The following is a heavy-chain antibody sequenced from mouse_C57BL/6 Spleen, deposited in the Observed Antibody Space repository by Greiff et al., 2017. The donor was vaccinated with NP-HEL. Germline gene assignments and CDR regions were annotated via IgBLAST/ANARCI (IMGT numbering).Heavy chain of an antibody. V-gene: IGHV1-22*01. CDR2: INPNNGGT. D-gene: IGHD1-1*01. Sequence: VQLQQSGPELVKPGASVKMSCKASGYTFTDYNMHWVKQSHGKSLEWIGYINPNNGGTSYNQKFKGKATLTVNKSSSTAYMELRSLTSEDSAVYYCVLLRYPHWYFDVWGTGTTVTVSS. CDR1: GYTFTDYN. CDR3: VLLRYPHWYFDV. J-gene: IGHJ1*03.